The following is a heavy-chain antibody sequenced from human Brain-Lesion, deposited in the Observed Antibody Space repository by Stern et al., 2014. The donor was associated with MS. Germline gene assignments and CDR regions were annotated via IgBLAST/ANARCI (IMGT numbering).Heavy chain of an antibody. D-gene: IGHD3-3*02. J-gene: IGHJ2*01. CDR2: VYYSGSI. V-gene: IGHV4-31*03. CDR3: ARTPALWYSDL. Sequence: QLQLQESGPGLVKPLQTLSLTCTVSGGSVSSGGYFWNWIRQHPGKGLEWIGHVYYSGSIAYNPSLKSRVTLSVEPSKNQFSLRLGSVTAAAPAVYYCARTPALWYSDLWGRGPLAAVSS. CDR1: GGSVSSGGYF.